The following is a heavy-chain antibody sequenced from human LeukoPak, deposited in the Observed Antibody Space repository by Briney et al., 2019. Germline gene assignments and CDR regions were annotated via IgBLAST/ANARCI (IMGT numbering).Heavy chain of an antibody. J-gene: IGHJ4*02. CDR2: IYHSGTT. V-gene: IGHV4-39*01. D-gene: IGHD3-10*01. CDR3: ARRSNYNGSGSYEFDY. Sequence: SETLSLTCNVSGGSISSSTYYWGWIRQPPGKGLEWIGNIYHSGTTYYNPSLKSRVIMSVDTSKNQFSLNLSSVTAADTAVYYCARRSNYNGSGSYEFDYWGQGTLVTVSS. CDR1: GGSISSSTYY.